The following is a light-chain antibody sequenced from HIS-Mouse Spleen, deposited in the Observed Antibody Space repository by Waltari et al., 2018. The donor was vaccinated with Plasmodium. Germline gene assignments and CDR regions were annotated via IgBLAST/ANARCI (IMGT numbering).Light chain of an antibody. CDR2: AAS. CDR1: QGISSY. J-gene: IGKJ1*01. Sequence: AIWMTQSPSLLSASTGDRVTISCRISQGISSYLAWYQQKPGKAPELLIYAASPLQSGVPSRFSGSGSGTDFTLTISCLQSEDFATYYCQQYYSFPQTFGQGTKVEIK. V-gene: IGKV1D-8*02. CDR3: QQYYSFPQT.